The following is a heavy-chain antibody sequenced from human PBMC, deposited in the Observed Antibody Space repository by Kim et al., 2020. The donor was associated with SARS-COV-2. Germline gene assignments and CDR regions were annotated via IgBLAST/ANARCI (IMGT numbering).Heavy chain of an antibody. CDR2: INHSGST. J-gene: IGHJ4*02. V-gene: IGHV4-34*01. CDR1: GGSFSGYY. CDR3: ARGQYSSSWSVGY. D-gene: IGHD6-13*01. Sequence: SETLSLTCAVYGGSFSGYYWSWIRQPPGKGLEWIGEINHSGSTNYNPSLKSRVTISVDTSKNQFSLKLSSVTAADTAVYYCARGQYSSSWSVGYWGQGTLVTVSS.